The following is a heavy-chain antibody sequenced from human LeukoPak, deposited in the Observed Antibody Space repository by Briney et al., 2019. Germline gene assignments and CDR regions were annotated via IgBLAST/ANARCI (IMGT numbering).Heavy chain of an antibody. CDR3: ARARYVNSFYAFDI. J-gene: IGHJ3*02. CDR1: GGSISSYY. CDR2: LSRSGNT. V-gene: IGHV4-59*01. D-gene: IGHD3-9*01. Sequence: SETLSLTCTVSGGSISSYYWSWIRLPPGKGLEWIGYLSRSGNTNYSPSLKSRVTIFGDTSKNQFFLKLSSVTAADTAVYYCARARYVNSFYAFDIWGQGTLVTVSS.